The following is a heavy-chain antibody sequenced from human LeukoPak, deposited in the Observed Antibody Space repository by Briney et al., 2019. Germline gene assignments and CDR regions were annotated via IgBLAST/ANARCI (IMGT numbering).Heavy chain of an antibody. J-gene: IGHJ1*01. Sequence: TETLSLTCTVSGSSISSGYYWGWIRQPPGKGLEWIGSIYHSGSTYYNPSLKSRVTISVDTSKNQFSLRLSSVTAADTAVYYCARGLIKTVVPFQHWGQGTLVTVSS. V-gene: IGHV4-38-2*02. D-gene: IGHD3-22*01. CDR1: GSSISSGYY. CDR2: IYHSGST. CDR3: ARGLIKTVVPFQH.